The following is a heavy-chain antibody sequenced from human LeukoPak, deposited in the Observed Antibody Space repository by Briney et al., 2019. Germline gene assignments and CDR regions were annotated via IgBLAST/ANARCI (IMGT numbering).Heavy chain of an antibody. Sequence: PGGSLRLSCAASGFTFSSSSMNWVRQAPGKGLEWVSYISSSSSTIYYADSVKGRFTISRDNAKNSLYLQMNSLRAEDTAVYYCAGAHYYDFWSGQHYFDYWGQGTLVTVSS. J-gene: IGHJ4*02. D-gene: IGHD3-3*01. V-gene: IGHV3-48*01. CDR1: GFTFSSSS. CDR2: ISSSSSTI. CDR3: AGAHYYDFWSGQHYFDY.